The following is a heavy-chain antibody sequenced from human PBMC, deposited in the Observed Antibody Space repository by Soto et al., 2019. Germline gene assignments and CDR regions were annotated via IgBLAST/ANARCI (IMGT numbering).Heavy chain of an antibody. D-gene: IGHD2-2*01. J-gene: IGHJ4*02. CDR3: AKGKDIVVVPAIDC. CDR2: ISGSGGVT. Sequence: PGGSLRLSCAASGFSLRSYAMTWVRQAPGKGLEWVSGISGSGGVTYYADSVTGRFTISRDTSKNTLYLQMNSLRAEDTALYYCAKGKDIVVVPAIDCWGQGTLVTVSS. CDR1: GFSLRSYA. V-gene: IGHV3-23*01.